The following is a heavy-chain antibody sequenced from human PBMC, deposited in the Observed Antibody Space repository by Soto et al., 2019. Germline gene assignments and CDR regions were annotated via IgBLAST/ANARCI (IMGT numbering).Heavy chain of an antibody. CDR2: VSHDGRNT. V-gene: IGHV3-30*18. J-gene: IGHJ4*02. CDR3: AKGARQVLFTSDCIY. D-gene: IGHD2-21*02. Sequence: VQLVESGGGVVQPGRSLRLSCAASGFTFSDYAMHWVRQAPGKGLEWVAVVSHDGRNTHYADSVKGRFTISRDSSKNAVSLVMTSLRADDRAVYYCAKGARQVLFTSDCIYWGQGALVSVSS. CDR1: GFTFSDYA.